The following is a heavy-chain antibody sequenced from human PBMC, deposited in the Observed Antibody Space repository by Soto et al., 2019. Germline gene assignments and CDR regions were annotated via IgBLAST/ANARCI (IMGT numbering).Heavy chain of an antibody. Sequence: GESLKISCAASGFTFAGYSTMSWVRQAPGKGLEWVSSISGSGRSTYYADSVKGRFTISRDNSKNTLYLQMNALSAEDTAFYYCAKDRGGFAGGWEYFDYWGQGALVTVSS. V-gene: IGHV3-23*01. D-gene: IGHD6-19*01. CDR3: AKDRGGFAGGWEYFDY. CDR1: GFTFAGYST. J-gene: IGHJ4*02. CDR2: ISGSGRST.